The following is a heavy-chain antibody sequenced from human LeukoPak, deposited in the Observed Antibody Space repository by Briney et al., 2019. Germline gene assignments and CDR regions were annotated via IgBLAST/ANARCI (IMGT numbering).Heavy chain of an antibody. V-gene: IGHV3-21*01. CDR3: ASDHGNSYAFDI. D-gene: IGHD4-23*01. CDR1: GFTFSSYS. Sequence: PGGSLRLSCAASGFTFSSYSMNWVRQAPGKGLEWVSSISSSSSYIYYADSVKGRFTISRDNAKNSLYLQMNSLRAEDTAVYYCASDHGNSYAFDIWGQGTMVTVSS. CDR2: ISSSSSYI. J-gene: IGHJ3*02.